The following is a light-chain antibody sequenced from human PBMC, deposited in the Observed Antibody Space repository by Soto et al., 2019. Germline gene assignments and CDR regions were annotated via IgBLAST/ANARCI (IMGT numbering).Light chain of an antibody. Sequence: QSVLAQPPSASGSPGQSVTISCTGTSSDVGRYNYISWYQQRPGKAPKLIIYEVSKRPSGVPDRLSGFKYGNTASLTISGLQAEDEADYYCCSYGGSFYVFGTGTKVTVL. CDR3: CSYGGSFYV. CDR2: EVS. V-gene: IGLV2-8*01. CDR1: SSDVGRYNY. J-gene: IGLJ1*01.